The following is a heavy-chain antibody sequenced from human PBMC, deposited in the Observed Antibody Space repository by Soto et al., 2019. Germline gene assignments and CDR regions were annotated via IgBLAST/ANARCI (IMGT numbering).Heavy chain of an antibody. V-gene: IGHV5-51*01. CDR2: IYPGDSDT. J-gene: IGHJ4*02. D-gene: IGHD3-3*01. Sequence: GESLKISCKGSGYSFTSYWIGWVRKMPGKGLEWMGIIYPGDSDTRYSPSFQGQVTISADKSISTAYLQWSSLKASDTAMYYCARQNLYFYDFWSGYYDYWGQGTLVTVSS. CDR1: GYSFTSYW. CDR3: ARQNLYFYDFWSGYYDY.